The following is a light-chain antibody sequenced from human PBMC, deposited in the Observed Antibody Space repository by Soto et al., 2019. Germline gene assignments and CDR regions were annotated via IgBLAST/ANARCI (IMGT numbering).Light chain of an antibody. Sequence: QSVRTQPPSASGTPGRRVTISCSGSSSNIGSNYVYWYQHLTGTAPKLLIYRNNQRPSGVPDRFSGSKSGTSASLAISGLRSEDEADYHCATWDDSLSNYVFGTGTKVTVL. CDR3: ATWDDSLSNYV. V-gene: IGLV1-47*01. CDR1: SSNIGSNY. CDR2: RNN. J-gene: IGLJ1*01.